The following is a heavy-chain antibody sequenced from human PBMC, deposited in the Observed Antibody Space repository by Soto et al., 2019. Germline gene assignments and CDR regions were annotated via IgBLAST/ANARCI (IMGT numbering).Heavy chain of an antibody. V-gene: IGHV4-31*03. D-gene: IGHD3-3*01. CDR2: IYYSGST. Sequence: QVQLQESGPGLVKPSQTLSLTCTVSGGSISSGGYYWSWTRQHPGKGLEWIAYIYYSGSTYYNPSLKSGVTISVATSKTQFSLKLSSVTAADTAVYYCARDGKAGFGAWFDPWGQGTLVTVSS. CDR1: GGSISSGGYY. J-gene: IGHJ5*02. CDR3: ARDGKAGFGAWFDP.